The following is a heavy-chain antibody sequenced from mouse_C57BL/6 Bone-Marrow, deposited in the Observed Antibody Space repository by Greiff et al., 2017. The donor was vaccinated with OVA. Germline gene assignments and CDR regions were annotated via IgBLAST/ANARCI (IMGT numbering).Heavy chain of an antibody. V-gene: IGHV1-77*01. J-gene: IGHJ4*01. CDR1: GYTFTDYY. D-gene: IGHD2-3*01. Sequence: VQLQQSGAELVKPGASVKISCKASGYTFTDYYINWVKQRPGQGLEWIGKIGPGSGSTYYNEKFKGKATLTADKSSSTAYMQLSSLTSEDSAVYFCARRGLLRVQFLPYYYAMDYWGQGTSVTVSS. CDR3: ARRGLLRVQFLPYYYAMDY. CDR2: IGPGSGST.